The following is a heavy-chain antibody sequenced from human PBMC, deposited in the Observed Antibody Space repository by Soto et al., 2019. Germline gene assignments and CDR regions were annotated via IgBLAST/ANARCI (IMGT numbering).Heavy chain of an antibody. V-gene: IGHV3-7*01. Sequence: GGSLRLSCEASGFTLSSYWMSWIRQAPGKGLEWVANTRQDGGQSYLVDSVQGRFTISRDNAKNSVYLQMNSLRAEDTAVYYCVTDASTGCHLDSWGQGTLIIVSS. CDR1: GFTLSSYW. CDR3: VTDASTGCHLDS. D-gene: IGHD6-19*01. J-gene: IGHJ4*02. CDR2: TRQDGGQS.